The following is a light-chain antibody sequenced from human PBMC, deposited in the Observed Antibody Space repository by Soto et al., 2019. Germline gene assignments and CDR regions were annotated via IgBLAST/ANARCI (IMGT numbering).Light chain of an antibody. Sequence: DIQMTQSPSSVSASVGDRVTITCRPSQTIDTYVNWYQQKPGEVPKLLIFATSTLQSGVSSRFSGSQSGTDFTLTISRLEPEDSAVYYCQQYGSFFGQGTKLEIK. J-gene: IGKJ2*01. CDR3: QQYGSF. V-gene: IGKV1-39*01. CDR2: ATS. CDR1: QTIDTY.